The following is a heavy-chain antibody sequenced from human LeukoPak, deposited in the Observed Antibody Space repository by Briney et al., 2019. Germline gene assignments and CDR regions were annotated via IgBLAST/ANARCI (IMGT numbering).Heavy chain of an antibody. Sequence: ASVKVSCKASGYTFTSYGISWVRQAPGQGLEGMGWISAYNGNTNYAQKLQGRVTMTTDTSTSTAYMELRSLRSDDTAVYYCARDPWGGIGHSWGSITMIEGDAFDIWGQGTMVTVSS. V-gene: IGHV1-18*01. CDR3: ARDPWGGIGHSWGSITMIEGDAFDI. CDR2: ISAYNGNT. J-gene: IGHJ3*02. CDR1: GYTFTSYG. D-gene: IGHD3-22*01.